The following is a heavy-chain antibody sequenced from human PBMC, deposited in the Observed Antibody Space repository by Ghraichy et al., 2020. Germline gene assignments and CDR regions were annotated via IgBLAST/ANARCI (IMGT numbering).Heavy chain of an antibody. CDR1: GGSISSGGYS. V-gene: IGHV4-30-4*07. CDR2: IYYSGNT. D-gene: IGHD3-10*01. CDR3: ARGGRGVRGVPTFPLDAFDI. J-gene: IGHJ3*02. Sequence: SETLSLTCAVSGGSISSGGYSWSWIRQPPGKGLEWIGYIYYSGNTYYNPSLKSRVTISVDTYKNQFSLKLSSVTAADTAVYYCARGGRGVRGVPTFPLDAFDIWGQGTMVTVSS.